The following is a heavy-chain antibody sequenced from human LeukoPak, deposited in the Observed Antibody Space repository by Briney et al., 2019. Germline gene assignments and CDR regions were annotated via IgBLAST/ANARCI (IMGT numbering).Heavy chain of an antibody. V-gene: IGHV4-59*01. J-gene: IGHJ4*02. CDR2: IYYSGST. Sequence: SETLSLTCTVSGGSISSYYWSWIRQPPGKGLEWIGYIYYSGSTNYNPSLKSRVTISVDTSKNRFSLKLSSVTAADTAVYYCARERGYGSGSYTDYWGQGTLVTVSS. D-gene: IGHD3-10*01. CDR1: GGSISSYY. CDR3: ARERGYGSGSYTDY.